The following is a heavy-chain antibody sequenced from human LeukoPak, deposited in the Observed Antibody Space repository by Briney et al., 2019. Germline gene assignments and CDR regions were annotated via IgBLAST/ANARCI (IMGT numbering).Heavy chain of an antibody. D-gene: IGHD3-22*01. Sequence: SQTLSLTCTVSGGSISSGSYYWSWIRQHPGKGLEWIGYIHHSGSAYYNPSLKSPFTISVDTSKNQFSLNLRSATVADTAMYYCARAYDSSGYYYYYYFDYWGQGTLVTVSS. V-gene: IGHV4-31*01. J-gene: IGHJ4*02. CDR2: IHHSGSA. CDR1: GGSISSGSYY. CDR3: ARAYDSSGYYYYYYFDY.